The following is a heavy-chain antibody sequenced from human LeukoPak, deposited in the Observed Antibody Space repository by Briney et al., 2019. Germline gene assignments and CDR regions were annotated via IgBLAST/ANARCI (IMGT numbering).Heavy chain of an antibody. CDR2: ISWKSDSI. J-gene: IGHJ6*02. D-gene: IGHD3-9*01. Sequence: GGSLRLSCAASGFTFDDYAMHWVRQAPGKGLEWVSGISWKSDSIGYADSVKGRFTISRDNAENSLYLQMNSLRAEDTALYYCAKENYDILTGSLSEGMDVWGQGTTVTVSS. CDR1: GFTFDDYA. CDR3: AKENYDILTGSLSEGMDV. V-gene: IGHV3-9*01.